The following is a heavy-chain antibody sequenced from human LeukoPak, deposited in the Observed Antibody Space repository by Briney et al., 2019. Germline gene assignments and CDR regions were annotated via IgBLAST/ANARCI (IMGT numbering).Heavy chain of an antibody. V-gene: IGHV3-23*01. CDR3: AKQGCTSATCYLNC. J-gene: IGHJ4*02. CDR1: GFTFSSYA. CDR2: LSGSGGST. Sequence: PGGSLRLSCAASGFTFSSYAMSWVRQAPGKGLEWVSGLSGSGGSTFYADSVRGRFTISRDNSKSMLYLQMSSLRAEDTAMYYCAKQGCTSATCYLNCWGQGTLVTVSS. D-gene: IGHD2-2*01.